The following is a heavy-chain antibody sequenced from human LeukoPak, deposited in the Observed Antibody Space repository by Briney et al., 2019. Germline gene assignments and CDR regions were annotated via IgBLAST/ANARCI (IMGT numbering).Heavy chain of an antibody. CDR1: GGSISSYY. J-gene: IGHJ4*02. V-gene: IGHV4-59*01. Sequence: PSETLSLTCTVAGGSISSYYWSWIRQPPGKGLDWIGYIYYSGSTNYNPSLKSRVTISVDTSKNQFSLKLSSVTAADTAVYYCARGGYSYGTPYYFDYWGQGTLVTVSS. CDR2: IYYSGST. CDR3: ARGGYSYGTPYYFDY. D-gene: IGHD5-18*01.